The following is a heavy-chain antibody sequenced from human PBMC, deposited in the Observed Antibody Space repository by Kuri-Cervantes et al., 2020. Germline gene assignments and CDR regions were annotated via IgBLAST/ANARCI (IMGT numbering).Heavy chain of an antibody. J-gene: IGHJ3*02. CDR3: VRGNLWAFDI. CDR1: GFTLSNYE. Sequence: GGSLRLSCAAAGFTLSNYEMNWVRQARGKGIEWMAIIKPDGSDKYYVDSVKGRFTISRDNAKNSLCLQMNSLRAEHTALYYCVRGNLWAFDIWGQGTMVTVSS. V-gene: IGHV3-7*04. CDR2: IKPDGSDK. D-gene: IGHD1-14*01.